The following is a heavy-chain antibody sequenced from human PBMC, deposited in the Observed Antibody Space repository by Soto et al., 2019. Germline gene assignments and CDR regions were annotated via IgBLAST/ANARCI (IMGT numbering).Heavy chain of an antibody. J-gene: IGHJ4*02. CDR3: ARLIRGAAAAFDS. Sequence: QVQLVQSGAEVKEPGSSVKVSCKASGGGNLRDYRTTWVRRAPGQGLEWMGGIIPKLGSANYAQNFQGRVTVTADESTNTVYMELRSLRSDDTAVYYCARLIRGAAAAFDSWGQGSLVTVSS. D-gene: IGHD6-25*01. V-gene: IGHV1-69*01. CDR1: GGGNLRDYR. CDR2: IIPKLGSA.